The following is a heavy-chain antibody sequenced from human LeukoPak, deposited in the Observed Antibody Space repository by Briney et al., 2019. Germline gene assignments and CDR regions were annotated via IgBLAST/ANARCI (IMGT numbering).Heavy chain of an antibody. CDR2: IGTAGDT. J-gene: IGHJ5*02. V-gene: IGHV3-13*01. CDR3: AKVVPYSGSNTWFDP. D-gene: IGHD1-26*01. CDR1: GFTFSSYD. Sequence: GGSLRLSCAASGFTFSSYDMRWVRQATGKGLEWVTAIGTAGDTYYPGSVKGRFTISRENAKNSLYLQMNSLRAGDTAVYYCAKVVPYSGSNTWFDPWGQGTLVTVSS.